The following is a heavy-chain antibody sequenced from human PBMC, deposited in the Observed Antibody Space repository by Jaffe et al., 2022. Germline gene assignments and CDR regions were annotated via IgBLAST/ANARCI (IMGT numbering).Heavy chain of an antibody. J-gene: IGHJ6*03. CDR1: GGTFSSYA. CDR3: ARDLLSRTMVQGVIITRYYYMDV. CDR2: IIPIFGTA. D-gene: IGHD3-10*01. V-gene: IGHV1-69*01. Sequence: QVQLVQSGAEVKKPGSSVKVSCKASGGTFSSYAISWVRQAPGQGLEWMGGIIPIFGTANYAQKFQGRVTITADESTSTAYMELSSLRSEDTAVYYCARDLLSRTMVQGVIITRYYYMDVWGKGTTVTVSS.